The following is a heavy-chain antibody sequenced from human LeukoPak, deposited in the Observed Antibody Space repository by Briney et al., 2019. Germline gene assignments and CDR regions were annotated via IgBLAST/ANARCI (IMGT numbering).Heavy chain of an antibody. CDR3: ARVDCSSTNCYSYGGMDV. Sequence: GGSLRLSCAASGFTFSSYEMNWGRQAPGKGLEWVSYISSSGSTIYYADSVEGRFTISRDNAKNSLYLQMNSLRDEDTAVYYCARVDCSSTNCYSYGGMDVWGQGTTVTVSS. CDR2: ISSSGSTI. J-gene: IGHJ6*02. V-gene: IGHV3-48*03. D-gene: IGHD2-2*01. CDR1: GFTFSSYE.